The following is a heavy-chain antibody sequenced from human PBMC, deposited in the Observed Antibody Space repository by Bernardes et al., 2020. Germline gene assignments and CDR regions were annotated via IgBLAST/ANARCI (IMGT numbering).Heavy chain of an antibody. CDR2: IRDSGSSI. D-gene: IGHD6-13*01. CDR3: VRDRGGSTWGEIDY. V-gene: IGHV3-48*01. CDR1: GFTFSSYA. J-gene: IGHJ4*02. Sequence: GGSLRLSCAASGFTFSSYAMNWVRQTPGKGLEWVSNIRDSGSSIYYSDSVKGRFTISRDNAKNSLYLQMSSLRVEDTAMYYCVRDRGGSTWGEIDYWGQGTLVTVSS.